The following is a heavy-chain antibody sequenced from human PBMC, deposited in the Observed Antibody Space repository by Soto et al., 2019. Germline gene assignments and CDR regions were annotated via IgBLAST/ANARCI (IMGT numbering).Heavy chain of an antibody. CDR1: GFTFSSYA. J-gene: IGHJ5*02. CDR3: AKRRSSSSWYRLDP. D-gene: IGHD6-13*01. CDR2: ISGSGGST. V-gene: IGHV3-23*01. Sequence: GGSLRLSCAASGFTFSSYAMSWVRQAPGKGLEWVSAISGSGGSTYYADSVKGRFTISRDNSKNTLYLQMSSLRAEDTAVYYRAKRRSSSSWYRLDPWGQGTLVTVSS.